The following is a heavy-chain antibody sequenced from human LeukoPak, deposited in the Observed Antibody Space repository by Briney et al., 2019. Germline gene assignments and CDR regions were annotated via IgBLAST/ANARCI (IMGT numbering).Heavy chain of an antibody. V-gene: IGHV3-48*03. J-gene: IGHJ5*02. CDR1: GFTFGNSD. CDR2: ISGSGSTT. Sequence: GGSLRLSCAASGFTFGNSDMSWVRQAPGKGLEWISYISGSGSTTVYAGSVKGRFAISRDNAKNSLYLQMNSLRAEDTAVYYCARQSFLEADYYDSSGYYIGPVSWGQGTLVTVSS. D-gene: IGHD3-22*01. CDR3: ARQSFLEADYYDSSGYYIGPVS.